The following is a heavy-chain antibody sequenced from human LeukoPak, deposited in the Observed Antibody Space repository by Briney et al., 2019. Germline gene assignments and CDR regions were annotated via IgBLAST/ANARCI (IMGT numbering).Heavy chain of an antibody. Sequence: ASVKVSCKASGYTFTSYGISWVRQAPGQGLEWMGWISAYNGNTNYAQKLQGRVTMTTDTSTSTAYMELRSLRSDDTAVYYCARSDHYAHLSGSYFDFDYWGQGTLVTVSS. CDR3: ARSDHYAHLSGSYFDFDY. V-gene: IGHV1-18*01. CDR2: ISAYNGNT. CDR1: GYTFTSYG. J-gene: IGHJ4*02. D-gene: IGHD1-26*01.